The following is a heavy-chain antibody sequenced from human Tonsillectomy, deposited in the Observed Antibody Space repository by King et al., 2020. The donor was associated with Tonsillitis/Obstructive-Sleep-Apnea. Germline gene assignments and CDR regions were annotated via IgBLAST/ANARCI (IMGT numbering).Heavy chain of an antibody. J-gene: IGHJ3*02. CDR3: APDGDYVGGVGAFGI. CDR1: GFTFSSYC. Sequence: VQLVESGGGVVQPGRSLRLSCAASGFTFSSYCMHWVRQAPGKGLEWVAVIWYDGSNKYYADSVKGRFTNSRDTSKNTLYLQMNSLRAEDTVVYYCAPDGDYVGGVGAFGIWGQGTMVTVSS. CDR2: IWYDGSNK. V-gene: IGHV3-33*01. D-gene: IGHD4-17*01.